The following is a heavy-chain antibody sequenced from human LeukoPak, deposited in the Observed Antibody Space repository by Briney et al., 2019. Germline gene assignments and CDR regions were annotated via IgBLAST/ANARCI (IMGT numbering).Heavy chain of an antibody. J-gene: IGHJ4*02. CDR2: ITTSTSYI. Sequence: GGSLRLSCAASGFTFSTYNMNWVRQAPGKGLEWVSSITTSTSYIYYADSVKGRFTISRDNAKNSLYLQMNSLRAEDTAVYYCASPRWLNDYWGQGTLVTVSS. D-gene: IGHD4-23*01. CDR1: GFTFSTYN. V-gene: IGHV3-21*01. CDR3: ASPRWLNDY.